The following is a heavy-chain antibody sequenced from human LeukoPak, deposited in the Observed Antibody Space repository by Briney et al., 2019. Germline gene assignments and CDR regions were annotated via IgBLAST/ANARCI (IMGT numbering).Heavy chain of an antibody. Sequence: GGSLRLSCAPSGFSFSDYWMHWVRQAPGKGLAWVSRINTDGTTTNHADSVTGRFTISRDNAKNMLYLQMNSLRADDTAVYYCVRGGLEPFDIWGQGTMVTVSS. J-gene: IGHJ3*02. V-gene: IGHV3-74*01. CDR2: INTDGTTT. CDR1: GFSFSDYW. D-gene: IGHD1-1*01. CDR3: VRGGLEPFDI.